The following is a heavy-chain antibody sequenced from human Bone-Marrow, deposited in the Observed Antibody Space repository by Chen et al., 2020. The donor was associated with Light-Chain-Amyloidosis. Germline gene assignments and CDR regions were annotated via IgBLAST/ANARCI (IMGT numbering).Heavy chain of an antibody. CDR3: ARDLELEWELSHFDY. V-gene: IGHV1-2*02. Sequence: QVQLVQSGAEVKKPGASVKVSCKASGYTFTGYYMHWVRQAPGQGLEWMGWINPNSGGTNYAQKFQGRVTMTRDTSISTAYMELSRLRSDDTAMYYCARDLELEWELSHFDYWGQGTLVTVSS. CDR1: GYTFTGYY. D-gene: IGHD1-26*01. CDR2: INPNSGGT. J-gene: IGHJ4*02.